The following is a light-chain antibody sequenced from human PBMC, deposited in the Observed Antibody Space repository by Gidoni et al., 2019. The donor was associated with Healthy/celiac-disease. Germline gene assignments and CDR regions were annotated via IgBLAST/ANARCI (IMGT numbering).Light chain of an antibody. CDR2: EVS. Sequence: SALTQPPSASGSPAQSVTISCTGTSSHVGGYSYVSWYQQHPGKAPKLMIYEVSKRPSGVPDRFSGSKSGNAASLTVSGLQAEDEADYYCSSYAGSNDYVFGTGTKVTVL. V-gene: IGLV2-8*01. J-gene: IGLJ1*01. CDR1: SSHVGGYSY. CDR3: SSYAGSNDYV.